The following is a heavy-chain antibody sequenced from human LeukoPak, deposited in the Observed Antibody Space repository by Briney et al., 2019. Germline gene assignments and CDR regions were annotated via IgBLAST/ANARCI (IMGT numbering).Heavy chain of an antibody. Sequence: PGGSLRLSCAASGFSFKDYYFSWIRQAPGKGLEWVSFINVNGGAMYYADFVKGRFTITRDNAKSSLYLEMNSLRVEDTAVYYCARGPRILAAGSYYFDYWGQGSLVTVSS. CDR3: ARGPRILAAGSYYFDY. D-gene: IGHD6-13*01. CDR1: GFSFKDYY. V-gene: IGHV3-11*01. J-gene: IGHJ4*02. CDR2: INVNGGAM.